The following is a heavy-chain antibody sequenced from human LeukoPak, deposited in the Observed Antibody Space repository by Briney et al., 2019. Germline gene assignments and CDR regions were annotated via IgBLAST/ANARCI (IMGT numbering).Heavy chain of an antibody. CDR3: ARGSLDSSSGFQIDY. V-gene: IGHV3-48*01. D-gene: IGHD6-13*01. CDR2: ISSSSSTI. J-gene: IGHJ4*02. CDR1: GFTFSSYS. Sequence: GGSLRLSCAASGFTFSSYSMNWVRQAPGKGLEWVSYISSSSSTIYYADSVKGRFTISRDNARNSLYLQMNSLRAEDTAVYYCARGSLDSSSGFQIDYWGQGTLVTVSS.